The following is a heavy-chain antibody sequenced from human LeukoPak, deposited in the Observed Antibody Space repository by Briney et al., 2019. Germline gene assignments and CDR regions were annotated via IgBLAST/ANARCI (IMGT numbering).Heavy chain of an antibody. CDR3: ARDGYYDSSGPDY. D-gene: IGHD3-22*01. Sequence: GGSLRLSCVASGFTFSSHWMHWVRHAPGKGLERVANIKQDGSEKYYVDSVKGRFTISRDNAKNSLYLQMNSLRAEDTAVYYCARDGYYDSSGPDYWGQGTLVTASS. CDR2: IKQDGSEK. V-gene: IGHV3-7*01. CDR1: GFTFSSHW. J-gene: IGHJ4*02.